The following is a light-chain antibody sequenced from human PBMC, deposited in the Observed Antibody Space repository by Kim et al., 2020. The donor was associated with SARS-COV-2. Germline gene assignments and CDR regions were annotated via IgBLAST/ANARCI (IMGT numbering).Light chain of an antibody. Sequence: GQSVTISCTVTNSDVGGYNYVSWYQQHPGKAPNLIIYEVSKRPSGVPDRFSGSKSGNTASLTVSGLQAEDEADYYCSSYAGSNNLVFGGGTQLTVL. CDR3: SSYAGSNNLV. V-gene: IGLV2-8*01. CDR2: EVS. CDR1: NSDVGGYNY. J-gene: IGLJ2*01.